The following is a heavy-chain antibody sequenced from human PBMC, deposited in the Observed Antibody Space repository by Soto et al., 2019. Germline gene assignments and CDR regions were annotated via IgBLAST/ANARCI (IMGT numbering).Heavy chain of an antibody. J-gene: IGHJ3*01. CDR1: GFSFSSYG. V-gene: IGHV3-33*03. Sequence: GGSLRLSCAASGFSFSSYGMHWVRQAPGKGLDWVAVIWYDGSNKYYAESVKGRFTISRDNSKNTLYVQMNSLTVEDTAVYYCARAQYTGSDFAACDVWGQGTMVTVSS. CDR2: IWYDGSNK. D-gene: IGHD1-26*01. CDR3: ARAQYTGSDFAACDV.